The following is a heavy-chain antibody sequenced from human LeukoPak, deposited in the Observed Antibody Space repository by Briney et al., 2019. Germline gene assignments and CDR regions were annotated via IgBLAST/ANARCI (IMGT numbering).Heavy chain of an antibody. V-gene: IGHV3-21*01. Sequence: GGSLRLSCAASTSTFNANWMSWVRQAPGKGLEWVSSISSSSSYIYYADSVKGRFTISRDNAKNSLYLQMNSLRAEDTAVYYCARVYSSNTYYFDYWGQGTLVTVSS. CDR3: ARVYSSNTYYFDY. CDR1: TSTFNANW. D-gene: IGHD6-13*01. CDR2: ISSSSSYI. J-gene: IGHJ4*02.